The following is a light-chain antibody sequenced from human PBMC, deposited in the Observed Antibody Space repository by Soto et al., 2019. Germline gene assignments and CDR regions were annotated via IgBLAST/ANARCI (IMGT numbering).Light chain of an antibody. V-gene: IGLV1-40*01. Sequence: QSALTQPPSMSGAPGQRVTISCTGSSSDIGAGYDVHWYQQFQGTAPKLLIYSNINRPSGVPDRFSGSKSGTSASLAITGLQAEDEAGYYCQSYDSSLGGSKGVFGGGTKLTVL. CDR1: SSDIGAGYD. J-gene: IGLJ3*02. CDR3: QSYDSSLGGSKGV. CDR2: SNI.